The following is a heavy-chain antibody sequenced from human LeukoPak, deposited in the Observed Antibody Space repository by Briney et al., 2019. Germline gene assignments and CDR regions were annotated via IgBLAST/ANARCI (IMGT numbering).Heavy chain of an antibody. CDR1: GGSISSGSYY. CDR2: IYTSGST. V-gene: IGHV4-61*02. CDR3: ARDNGDYVVDY. J-gene: IGHJ4*02. D-gene: IGHD4-17*01. Sequence: PSQTLSLTCTVSGGSISSGSYYWSWIRQPAGKGLEWIGRIYTSGSTNYNPSLKSRVTMSVDTSKSQFSLKLSSVTAADTAVYYCARDNGDYVVDYWGQGTLVTVSS.